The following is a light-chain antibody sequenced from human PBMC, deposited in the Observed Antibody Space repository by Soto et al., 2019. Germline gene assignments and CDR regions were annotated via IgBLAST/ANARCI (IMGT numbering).Light chain of an antibody. CDR2: DAS. CDR3: QQYHNYPRT. V-gene: IGKV1-5*01. Sequence: DIQMTQSPSPLSASVGDRVTITCRASESIRTWLAWYQHKPGKAPKFLIYDASSLESGVPSRFSGSGSGTEFTLTISNLQPDDFATYFCQQYHNYPRTFGQGTKVDI. CDR1: ESIRTW. J-gene: IGKJ1*01.